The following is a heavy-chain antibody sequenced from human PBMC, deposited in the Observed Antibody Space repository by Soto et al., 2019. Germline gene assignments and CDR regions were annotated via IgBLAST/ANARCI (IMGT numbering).Heavy chain of an antibody. J-gene: IGHJ5*02. CDR1: GGSISSGGYS. D-gene: IGHD3-16*01. CDR2: IYHSGST. V-gene: IGHV4-30-2*01. Sequence: QLQLQESGSGLVKPSQTLSLTCAVSGGSISSGGYSWSWIRQPPGKGLEWIGYIYHSGSTYYNPSLKSRVTISVDRSKNQFSLKLSSVTAADTAVYYCDRGPKGGWFDPWGQGTLVTVSS. CDR3: DRGPKGGWFDP.